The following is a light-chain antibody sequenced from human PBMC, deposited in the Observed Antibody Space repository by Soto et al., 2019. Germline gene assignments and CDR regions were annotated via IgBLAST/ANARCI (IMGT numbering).Light chain of an antibody. Sequence: EIVLTQSPGTLSLSPGERATLSCRASQSVGFSYVAWYQQKPGQAPRLLIYGVSTRATGIPDRFSGSGSGTDFTLTISRLEPEDFAVYYCQQCGVSPRTFGQGTKVEI. CDR2: GVS. CDR1: QSVGFSY. J-gene: IGKJ1*01. CDR3: QQCGVSPRT. V-gene: IGKV3-20*01.